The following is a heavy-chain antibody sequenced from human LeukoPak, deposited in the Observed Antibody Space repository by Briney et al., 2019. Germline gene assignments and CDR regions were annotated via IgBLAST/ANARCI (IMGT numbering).Heavy chain of an antibody. CDR1: GGSISSYY. CDR3: ARAYDYGDMGDWFDP. Sequence: SETLSLTCTVSGGSISSYYWSWIRQPPGKGLEWIGYIYYSGSINYNPSLKSRVTISVDTSKNQFSLKLSSVTAADTAVYYCARAYDYGDMGDWFDPWGQGTLVTVSS. J-gene: IGHJ5*02. V-gene: IGHV4-59*08. CDR2: IYYSGSI. D-gene: IGHD4-17*01.